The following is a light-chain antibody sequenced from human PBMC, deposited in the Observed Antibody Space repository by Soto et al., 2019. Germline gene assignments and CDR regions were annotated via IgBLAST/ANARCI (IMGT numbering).Light chain of an antibody. Sequence: EIVLTQSPATLSLSPGERATLSCRASKSIRSPFLAWYQQKPGQAPRLFIHGASSRATGIPDRFSGSGSGTDITLTISRLEPEDFAVYYCGSDEWTFGQGTKVE. J-gene: IGKJ1*01. CDR3: GSDEWT. CDR2: GAS. V-gene: IGKV3-20*01. CDR1: KSIRSPF.